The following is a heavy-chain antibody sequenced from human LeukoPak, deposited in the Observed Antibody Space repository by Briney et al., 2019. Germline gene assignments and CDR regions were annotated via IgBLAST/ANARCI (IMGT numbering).Heavy chain of an antibody. J-gene: IGHJ4*02. Sequence: SETLSLTCTVSGGSISSYYWSWIRQPPGKGLEGIGYIYYSGSTNYNPSLKSRVTISVDTSKNQFSLRLSSVTAADTAVYYCATTTGTVFDYWGQGALVTVSS. CDR2: IYYSGST. V-gene: IGHV4-59*01. CDR3: ATTTGTVFDY. CDR1: GGSISSYY. D-gene: IGHD7-27*01.